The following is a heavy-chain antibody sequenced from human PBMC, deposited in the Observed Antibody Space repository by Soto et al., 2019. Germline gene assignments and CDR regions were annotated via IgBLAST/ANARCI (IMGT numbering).Heavy chain of an antibody. J-gene: IGHJ5*02. CDR1: GYTFTSYD. Sequence: VASVKVSCKASGYTFTSYDINWVRQATGQGLEWMGWMNPNSGNTGYAQKFQGRVTMTRNTSISTAYMELSSLRSEDTAVYYCARESGTNGRVDPWGQGTLVTVSS. V-gene: IGHV1-8*01. D-gene: IGHD1-7*01. CDR2: MNPNSGNT. CDR3: ARESGTNGRVDP.